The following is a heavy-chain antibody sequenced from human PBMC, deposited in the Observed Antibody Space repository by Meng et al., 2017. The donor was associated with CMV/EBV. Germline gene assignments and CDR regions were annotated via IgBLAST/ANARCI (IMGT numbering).Heavy chain of an antibody. V-gene: IGHV1-69*05. CDR1: GGTFSSYS. Sequence: SVKVSCKASGGTFSSYSISWVRQAPGQGLEWMGGIIPIFGTANYAQKFQGRVTITTDESTSTAYMELSSLRSEDTAVYYCARDCSSTSCYMEELNWFDPWGQGTLVTVSS. CDR2: IIPIFGTA. D-gene: IGHD2-2*02. J-gene: IGHJ5*02. CDR3: ARDCSSTSCYMEELNWFDP.